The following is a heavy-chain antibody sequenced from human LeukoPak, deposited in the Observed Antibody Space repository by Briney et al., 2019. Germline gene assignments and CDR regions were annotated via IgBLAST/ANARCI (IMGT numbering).Heavy chain of an antibody. CDR2: ISGSGGST. D-gene: IGHD1-26*01. V-gene: IGHV3-23*01. CDR3: AKASEVGRGYFDY. J-gene: IGHJ4*02. Sequence: GGSLRLSCAASGFTFSNAWMNWVRQAPGKGLEWVSVISGSGGSTNYAASVKGRFTMSRDNSQSALYLQMNSLRVEDTAVYYCAKASEVGRGYFDYWGQGTLVTVSS. CDR1: GFTFSNAW.